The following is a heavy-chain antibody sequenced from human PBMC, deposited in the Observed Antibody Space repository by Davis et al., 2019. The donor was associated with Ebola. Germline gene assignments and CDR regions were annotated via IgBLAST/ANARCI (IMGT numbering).Heavy chain of an antibody. J-gene: IGHJ6*02. D-gene: IGHD1-26*01. CDR1: GGTFSSYA. Sequence: SVKVSCKASGGTFSSYAISWVRQAPGQGLEWMGGIIPIFGTANYAQKFQGRVTITADKSTSTAYMGLSSLRSEDTAVYYCARDQWELRAYYGMDVWGQGTTVTVSS. V-gene: IGHV1-69*06. CDR2: IIPIFGTA. CDR3: ARDQWELRAYYGMDV.